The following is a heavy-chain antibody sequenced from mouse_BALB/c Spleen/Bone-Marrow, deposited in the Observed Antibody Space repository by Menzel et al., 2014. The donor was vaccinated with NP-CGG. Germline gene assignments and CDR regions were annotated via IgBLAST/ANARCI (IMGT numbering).Heavy chain of an antibody. V-gene: IGHV4-1*02. J-gene: IGHJ2*01. Sequence: EVNVVESGGGLVQPGGSLKLSCAASGFDFSRYWMSWVRQAPGKGLQWIGETNPDSRTINYTPSLKDKFIISRDNAKNTLYLQMSKVRSEDTALYYCARGNYYGHLDYWGQGTTLTVSS. D-gene: IGHD2-1*01. CDR2: TNPDSRTI. CDR1: GFDFSRYW. CDR3: ARGNYYGHLDY.